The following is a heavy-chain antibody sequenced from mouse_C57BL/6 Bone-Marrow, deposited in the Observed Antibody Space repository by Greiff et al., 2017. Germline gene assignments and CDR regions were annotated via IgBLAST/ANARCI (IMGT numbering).Heavy chain of an antibody. CDR3: VNWGLGY. D-gene: IGHD4-1*01. V-gene: IGHV10-1*01. Sequence: EVQVVESGGGLVQPKGSLKLSCAASGFSFNTYAMNWVRQTPGKGLEWVASIRSQSNNYASYYALSVKDRFTISRDDSESMLYLQMNNLKTEDPAMYYCVNWGLGYWGQGTTLTVSS. CDR2: IRSQSNNYAS. J-gene: IGHJ2*01. CDR1: GFSFNTYA.